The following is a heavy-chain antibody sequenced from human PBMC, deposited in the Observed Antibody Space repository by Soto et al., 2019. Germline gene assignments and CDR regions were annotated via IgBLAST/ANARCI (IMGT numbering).Heavy chain of an antibody. CDR2: IYYSGNT. V-gene: IGHV4-59*01. CDR3: ARVFHYGSGSYWYWFDP. D-gene: IGHD3-10*01. CDR1: GGSISSYY. J-gene: IGHJ5*02. Sequence: PSETLSLTCTVSGGSISSYYWSWIRQPPGKGLEWIGYIYYSGNTNYNPSLKSRITKTVDTSKNLFSLKLSFVTVADTAVYYCARVFHYGSGSYWYWFDPWGQGTLVTVSS.